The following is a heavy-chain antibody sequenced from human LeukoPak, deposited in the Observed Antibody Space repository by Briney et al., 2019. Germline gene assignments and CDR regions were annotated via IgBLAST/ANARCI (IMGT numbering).Heavy chain of an antibody. CDR3: AKGNTFGGVIVAAPDY. Sequence: GGSLRLSYAASGFTFSSYAMSWVRQAPGKGLEWVSAISGSGGSTYYADSVKGRFTISRDNSKNTLYLQMNSLRAEDTAVYYCAKGNTFGGVIVAAPDYWGQGTLVTVSS. J-gene: IGHJ4*02. D-gene: IGHD3-16*02. V-gene: IGHV3-23*01. CDR2: ISGSGGST. CDR1: GFTFSSYA.